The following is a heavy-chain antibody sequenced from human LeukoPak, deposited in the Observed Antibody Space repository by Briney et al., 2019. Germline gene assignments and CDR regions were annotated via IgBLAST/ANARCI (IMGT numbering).Heavy chain of an antibody. J-gene: IGHJ5*01. CDR1: GFTFSDSY. Sequence: GGSLRLSCAASGFTFSDSYMTWVRQAPGKGVEWVAYISGSGHDINYSDSVKGRFTISRDNAKNSLYLQMSSLRVEDTAVYYCTRDPRHFDSCGQGTLVTVS. CDR2: ISGSGHDI. CDR3: TRDPRHFDS. D-gene: IGHD6-6*01. V-gene: IGHV3-11*04.